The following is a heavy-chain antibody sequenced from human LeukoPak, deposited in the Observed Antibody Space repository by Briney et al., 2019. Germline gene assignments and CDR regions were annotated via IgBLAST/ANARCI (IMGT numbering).Heavy chain of an antibody. CDR2: ISYDGSNN. V-gene: IGHV3-30-3*01. D-gene: IGHD3-3*01. CDR1: GFTFSSYA. Sequence: PGGSLRLSCAASGFTFSSYAMHWVRQAPGKGLEWVAVISYDGSNNYYADSVKGRFTISRDNSKNTLYLQMNSLRAEDTAVYCCARDRFLEWGNWFAPWGQGTLVTVSS. J-gene: IGHJ5*02. CDR3: ARDRFLEWGNWFAP.